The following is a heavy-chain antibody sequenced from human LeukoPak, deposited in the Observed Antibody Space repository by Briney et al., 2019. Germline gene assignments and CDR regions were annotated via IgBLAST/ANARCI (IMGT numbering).Heavy chain of an antibody. CDR2: IYYSGST. V-gene: IGHV4-39*01. J-gene: IGHJ4*02. CDR3: ASQYQLLPGGFDY. Sequence: PSETLSLTCTVSGGSISSSSYYWGWIRQPPGKGLEWIGSIYYSGSTYYNPSLKSRVTVSVDTSKNQFSLKLSSVTAADTAVYCCASQYQLLPGGFDYWGQGTLVTVSS. CDR1: GGSISSSSYY. D-gene: IGHD2-2*01.